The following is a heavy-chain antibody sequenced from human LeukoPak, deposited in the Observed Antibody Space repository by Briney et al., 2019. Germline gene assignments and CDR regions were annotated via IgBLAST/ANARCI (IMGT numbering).Heavy chain of an antibody. Sequence: SETLSLTCTVSGGSISSGDYYWSWIRQPPGKGLEWIGYIYYSGSTNYNPSLKSRVTISVDTSKNQFSLKLSSVTAADTAVYYCARGLTTTVTRHYYYYYMDVWGKGTTVTVSS. V-gene: IGHV4-61*08. J-gene: IGHJ6*03. CDR3: ARGLTTTVTRHYYYYYMDV. D-gene: IGHD4-11*01. CDR2: IYYSGST. CDR1: GGSISSGDYY.